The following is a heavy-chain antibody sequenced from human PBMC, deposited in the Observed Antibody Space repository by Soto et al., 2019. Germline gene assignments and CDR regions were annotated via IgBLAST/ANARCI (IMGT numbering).Heavy chain of an antibody. CDR1: GGSISSSSYY. V-gene: IGHV4-39*01. J-gene: IGHJ3*02. D-gene: IGHD2-21*02. CDR3: ASYCGGDCYSGWAFDI. Sequence: SETLSLTCTVSGGSISSSSYYWGWIRQPPGKGLEWIGSIYYSGSTYYNPSLKSRVTISVDTSKNQFSLKLSSVTAADTAVYYCASYCGGDCYSGWAFDIWGQGTMVTVSS. CDR2: IYYSGST.